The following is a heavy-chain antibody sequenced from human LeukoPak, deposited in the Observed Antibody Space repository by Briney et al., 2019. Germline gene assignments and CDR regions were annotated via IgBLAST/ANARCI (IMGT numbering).Heavy chain of an antibody. CDR3: ARDNWSGYYSLGY. V-gene: IGHV3-30*03. CDR1: GFTFSNYG. J-gene: IGHJ4*02. CDR2: ISYDGSNK. D-gene: IGHD3-3*01. Sequence: QPGGSLRLSCAASGFTFSNYGMHWVRQAPGKGLEWVAVISYDGSNKYFADSVRGRFTISRDNSKNTLYLQMNSLRAEDTGVYYCARDNWSGYYSLGYWGQGTLVTVSS.